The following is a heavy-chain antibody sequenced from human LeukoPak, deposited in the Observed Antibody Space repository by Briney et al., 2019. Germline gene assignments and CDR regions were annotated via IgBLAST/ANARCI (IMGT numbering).Heavy chain of an antibody. CDR1: GFTFSSYW. V-gene: IGHV3-74*01. D-gene: IGHD3-22*01. J-gene: IGHJ3*02. Sequence: GGSLRLSCAASGFTFSSYWMHWVRQAPGKGLVWVSRTISDGSITTYADSVKGRFTISRDNAKNTLYLQMNSLRAEDTAVYYCARVVYYYDSSGYPGAFDIWGQGTMVTVSS. CDR3: ARVVYYYDSSGYPGAFDI. CDR2: TISDGSIT.